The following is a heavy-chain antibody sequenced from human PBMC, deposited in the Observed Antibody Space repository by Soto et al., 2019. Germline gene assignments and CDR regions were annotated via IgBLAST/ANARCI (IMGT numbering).Heavy chain of an antibody. CDR3: ASSASGSYYGGYFQH. Sequence: SETLSLTCAVSGGSIIRGGYSWSWIRQPPGKGLEWIGYIYHSGSTYYNPSLKSRVTISVDRSKNQFSLKLSSVTAADTAVYYCASSASGSYYGGYFQHWGQGTLVTVSS. V-gene: IGHV4-30-2*01. J-gene: IGHJ1*01. CDR2: IYHSGST. CDR1: GGSIIRGGYS. D-gene: IGHD1-26*01.